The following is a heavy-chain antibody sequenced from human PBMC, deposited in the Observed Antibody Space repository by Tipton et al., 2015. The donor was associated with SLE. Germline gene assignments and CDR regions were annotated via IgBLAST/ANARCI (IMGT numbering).Heavy chain of an antibody. D-gene: IGHD7-27*01. Sequence: SLRLSCEASGFTFSSYAVHWVRQAPGKGLEWVTLISYHGIDKYYADSVKGRFTISRDNSKNTLYLQMNSLRAEDTAVYFCARGGFTWGTFDSWGQGLLVTVSS. CDR1: GFTFSSYA. CDR3: ARGGFTWGTFDS. J-gene: IGHJ4*02. CDR2: ISYHGIDK. V-gene: IGHV3-30*04.